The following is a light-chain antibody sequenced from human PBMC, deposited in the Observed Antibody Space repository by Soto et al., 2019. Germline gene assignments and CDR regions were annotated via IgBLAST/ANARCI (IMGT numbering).Light chain of an antibody. CDR3: QQYNSWPRT. CDR2: GAS. CDR1: QSVDNN. J-gene: IGKJ4*01. Sequence: EVVLTQSPATLSVSPGERATLSCRASQSVDNNLAWYQQRPGQAPRLLIYGASTRATDIPARFSGSGSGTEFTLTVSSLQSEDFAIYSCQQYNSWPRTFGGGTKVEIK. V-gene: IGKV3-15*01.